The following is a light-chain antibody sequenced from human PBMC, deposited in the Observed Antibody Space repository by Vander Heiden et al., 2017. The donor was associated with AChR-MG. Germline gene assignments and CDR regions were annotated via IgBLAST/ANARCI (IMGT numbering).Light chain of an antibody. CDR2: KAS. Sequence: DIQMTQSPSTLAASVGDTVTSLCRASRSVSSWLAWYQQKPGKAPKLLIYKASSLESGVPSRFSGSGSGADFTLTIISLQPYDFATYYCQQYNSYSWTFGQGTKVEIK. CDR1: RSVSSW. J-gene: IGKJ1*01. CDR3: QQYNSYSWT. V-gene: IGKV1-5*03.